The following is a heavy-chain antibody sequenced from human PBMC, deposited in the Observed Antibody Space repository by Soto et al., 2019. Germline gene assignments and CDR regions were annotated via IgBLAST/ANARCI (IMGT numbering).Heavy chain of an antibody. CDR2: IYYSGST. CDR3: ARLGIVVVPADFDY. V-gene: IGHV4-39*01. J-gene: IGHJ4*02. CDR1: GGSISSSSYY. Sequence: SETLSLTCTVSGGSISSSSYYWGWIRQPPGKGLGWFGSIYYSGSTYYNPSLKGQVTISVDTSKNQFSLRLSSVTAADTAVYYGARLGIVVVPADFDYWGQGTLVTVSS. D-gene: IGHD2-2*03.